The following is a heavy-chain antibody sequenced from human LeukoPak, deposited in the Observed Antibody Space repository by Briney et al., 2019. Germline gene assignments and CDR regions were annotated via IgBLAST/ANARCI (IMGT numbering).Heavy chain of an antibody. CDR3: ARDQPYMDV. CDR1: GYSISSGYY. Sequence: SETLSLTWIVSGYSISSGYYWVWIRQPPGKGLEWIGSIYHSGSTLYNPSLKSRVTISVDTSKNKFSLKLSSVTAADTAMYYCARDQPYMDVWGEGTTVTVSS. J-gene: IGHJ6*03. CDR2: IYHSGST. V-gene: IGHV4-38-2*02.